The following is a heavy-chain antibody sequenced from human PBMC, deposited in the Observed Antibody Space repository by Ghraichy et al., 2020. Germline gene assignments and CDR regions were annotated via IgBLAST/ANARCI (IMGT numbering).Heavy chain of an antibody. CDR3: ARDLGSGWYFDY. V-gene: IGHV3-23*01. CDR2: ISGSGGST. J-gene: IGHJ4*02. Sequence: GESLNISCAASGFTFSTYAMAWVRQAPGKGLEWVSSISGSGGSTYYADSVKGRFTISRDNSKSTLYLQMNSLRAEDTAVYYCARDLGSGWYFDYWGQGTLVTVSS. D-gene: IGHD6-19*01. CDR1: GFTFSTYA.